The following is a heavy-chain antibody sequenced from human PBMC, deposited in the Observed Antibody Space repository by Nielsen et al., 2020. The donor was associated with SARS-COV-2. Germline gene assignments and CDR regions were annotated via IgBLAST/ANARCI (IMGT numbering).Heavy chain of an antibody. Sequence: WIRQPPGKGLEWIGYIYYSGSTNYNPSLKSRVTISVDTSKNQFSLKLSSVTAADTAVYYCARAGYSSSWYGARDHYYGMDVWGQGTTVTVSS. CDR3: ARAGYSSSWYGARDHYYGMDV. D-gene: IGHD6-13*01. V-gene: IGHV4-59*01. J-gene: IGHJ6*02. CDR2: IYYSGST.